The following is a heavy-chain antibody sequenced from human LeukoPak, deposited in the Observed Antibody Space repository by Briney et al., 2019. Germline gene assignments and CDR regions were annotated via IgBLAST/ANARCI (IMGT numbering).Heavy chain of an antibody. CDR3: SRVRLNYDSRGLRYYFDY. CDR1: GFPGITFSNA. V-gene: IGHV3-23*01. D-gene: IGHD3-22*01. J-gene: IGHJ4*02. Sequence: GGSLRLSCAASGFPGITFSNAWMNWVRQAPGKGLEWISVISGSGGNRNYGDAVKGRFTISRDNSNNTLYLQMNSLRAEDTAVYYCSRVRLNYDSRGLRYYFDYWGQGTLVTVSS. CDR2: ISGSGGNR.